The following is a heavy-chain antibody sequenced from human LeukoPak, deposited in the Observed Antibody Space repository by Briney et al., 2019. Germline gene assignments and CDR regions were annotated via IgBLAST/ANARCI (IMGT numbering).Heavy chain of an antibody. CDR1: GFTFGSYS. J-gene: IGHJ6*02. Sequence: GGSLRLSCAASGFTFGSYSMNWVRQAPGKGLEWVSYISSSSSTIYYADSVKGRFTISRDNSKNTLYLQMNSLRAEDTAVYYCAKDLVSSSRRYGDYYYGMDVWGQGTTVTVSS. D-gene: IGHD6-13*01. V-gene: IGHV3-48*01. CDR2: ISSSSSTI. CDR3: AKDLVSSSRRYGDYYYGMDV.